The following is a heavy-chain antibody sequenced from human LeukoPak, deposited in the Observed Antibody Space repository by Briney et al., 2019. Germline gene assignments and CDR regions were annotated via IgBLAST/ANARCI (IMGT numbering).Heavy chain of an antibody. V-gene: IGHV4-30-4*07. J-gene: IGHJ4*02. D-gene: IGHD3-9*01. CDR2: IYYSGST. Sequence: PSETLSLTCAVSGGSISSGGYSWSWIRQPPGKGLEWIGYIYYSGSTYYNPSLKSRVTISVDTSKNQFSLKLSSVTAADTAVYFCARALRYFDLGADYFDYWGQGTLVTVSS. CDR1: GGSISSGGYS. CDR3: ARALRYFDLGADYFDY.